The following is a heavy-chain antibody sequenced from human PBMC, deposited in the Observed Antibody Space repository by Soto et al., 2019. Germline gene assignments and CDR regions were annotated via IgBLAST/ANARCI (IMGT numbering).Heavy chain of an antibody. CDR3: ARDPGL. CDR1: GGSISSGGYS. J-gene: IGHJ2*01. CDR2: IYHSGST. Sequence: QLQLQESGSGLVKPSQTLSLTCAVSGGSISSGGYSWSWIRQPPGKGLEWIGYIYHSGSTYYNPSTXTXXTLPVDRSQHQFSLKLSSVTAADTAVYYCARDPGLWGRGTLVTVSS. V-gene: IGHV4-30-2*01.